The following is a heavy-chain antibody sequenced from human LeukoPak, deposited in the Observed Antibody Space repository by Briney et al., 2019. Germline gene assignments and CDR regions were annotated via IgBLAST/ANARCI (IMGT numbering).Heavy chain of an antibody. D-gene: IGHD2-8*01. Sequence: GGSLRLSCAASGFTFSSYAMSWVRQAPGKGLEWVSAISGSGGSTYYADSVKGRFTISRDNSKNTLYLQMNSLRADDTARYYCAKKTLPHGVDRFDPWGQGTLVTVSS. CDR3: AKKTLPHGVDRFDP. V-gene: IGHV3-23*01. CDR2: ISGSGGST. CDR1: GFTFSSYA. J-gene: IGHJ5*02.